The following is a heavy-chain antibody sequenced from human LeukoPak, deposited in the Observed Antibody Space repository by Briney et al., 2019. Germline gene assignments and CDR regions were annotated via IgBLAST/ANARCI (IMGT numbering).Heavy chain of an antibody. CDR2: ISAYNGNT. D-gene: IGHD5-12*01. CDR3: AREDNGYYSDYYMAV. V-gene: IGHV1-18*01. J-gene: IGHJ6*03. CDR1: GYTFTSFV. Sequence: ASVKVSCKASGYTFTSFVISWVRQAPGQGLEWMGWISAYNGNTNYAQKLQGRVTMTTDTSTSTAYMELRSLRSDDTAAYYCAREDNGYYSDYYMAVWGKGTTVTVS.